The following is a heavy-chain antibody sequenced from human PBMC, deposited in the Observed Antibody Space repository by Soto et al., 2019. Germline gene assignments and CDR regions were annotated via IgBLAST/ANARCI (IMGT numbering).Heavy chain of an antibody. CDR2: IYYSGST. CDR1: GGSISSYY. J-gene: IGHJ6*02. Sequence: KPSETLSLTCTVSGGSISSYYWSWIRQPPGKGLEWIGYIYYSGSTNYNPSLKSRVTISVDTSRNQFSLKLSSVTAADTAVYYCARDSGIYGMDVWGQGTTVTVSS. V-gene: IGHV4-59*01. CDR3: ARDSGIYGMDV.